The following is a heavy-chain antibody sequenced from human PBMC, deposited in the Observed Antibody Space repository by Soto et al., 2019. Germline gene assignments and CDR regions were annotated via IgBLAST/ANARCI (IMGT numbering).Heavy chain of an antibody. Sequence: LSLTCNVSGGSVSGGSYYWSWIRQPPGKGLEWIGYLFSSGSTNYNRSLKSRVSVSVDTSRNQFSLKVSSVTAADTAVYYCARGKGSSGGYFDYWGRGTLVTVSS. D-gene: IGHD3-22*01. CDR3: ARGKGSSGGYFDY. V-gene: IGHV4-61*01. CDR2: LFSSGST. CDR1: GGSVSGGSYY. J-gene: IGHJ4*02.